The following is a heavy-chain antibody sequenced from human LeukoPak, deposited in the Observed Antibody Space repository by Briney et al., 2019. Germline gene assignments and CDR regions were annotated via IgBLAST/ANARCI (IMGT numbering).Heavy chain of an antibody. J-gene: IGHJ4*02. D-gene: IGHD6-19*01. CDR3: AKDITLLSYSSGNPEGEI. CDR1: GFTFDDYA. CDR2: ISVDGGST. V-gene: IGHV3-43*02. Sequence: GGSLRLSCAASGFTFDDYAMHSVRQAPGKGLEWVSLISVDGGSTYYADSLQGRFTISRDNSNNSLYLQMNSLRTEDTAVYYCAKDITLLSYSSGNPEGEIWGQGTLVTVSS.